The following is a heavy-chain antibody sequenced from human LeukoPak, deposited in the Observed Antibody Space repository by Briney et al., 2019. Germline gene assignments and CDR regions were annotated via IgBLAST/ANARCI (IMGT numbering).Heavy chain of an antibody. CDR2: IYHTGTT. CDR3: ARSPDDAFDI. Sequence: PSETLSLTCTVSGGFSSSGGDCWSWIRQHPGKGLEWIAYIYHTGTTYYNPSLKSRVNISVDTSKNQFSLKLSSVTAADTAVYYCARSPDDAFDIWGQGTMVTVAS. J-gene: IGHJ3*02. V-gene: IGHV4-31*03. CDR1: GGFSSSGGDC.